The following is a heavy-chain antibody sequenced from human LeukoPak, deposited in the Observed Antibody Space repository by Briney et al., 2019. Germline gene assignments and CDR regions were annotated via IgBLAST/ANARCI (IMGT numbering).Heavy chain of an antibody. D-gene: IGHD6-13*01. CDR3: ARDRSPTTGYINHWYPLHP. CDR1: GFTFDDYG. V-gene: IGHV3-20*04. Sequence: GGSLRLSCAASGFTFDDYGMSWVRQAPGKGLEWVSHINWDGSSTGYGDSVKGRFTISRDNAKNSLYLQMNSLRAEDTALYYCARDRSPTTGYINHWYPLHPWGQGTLVPVPS. CDR2: INWDGSST. J-gene: IGHJ5*02.